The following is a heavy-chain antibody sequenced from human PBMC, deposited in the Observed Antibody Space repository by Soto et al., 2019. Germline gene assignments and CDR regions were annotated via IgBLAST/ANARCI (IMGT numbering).Heavy chain of an antibody. J-gene: IGHJ5*02. CDR2: IYYSGST. V-gene: IGHV4-59*01. D-gene: IGHD6-25*01. CDR1: GGSISSYY. CDR3: ARERLLRVWFDP. Sequence: PSETLSLTCTVSGGSISSYYLSWIRQPPGKGLEWIGYIYYSGSTNYNPSLKSRVTISVDTSKNQFSLKLSSVTAADTAVYYCARERLLRVWFDPWGQGTLVTVSS.